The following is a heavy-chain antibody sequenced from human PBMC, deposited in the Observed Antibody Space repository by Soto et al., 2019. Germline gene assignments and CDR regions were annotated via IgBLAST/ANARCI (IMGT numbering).Heavy chain of an antibody. CDR3: ARRYGSCFDY. CDR2: IYYSGST. CDR1: GGSISSYY. V-gene: IGHV4-59*08. J-gene: IGHJ4*02. Sequence: QVQLQESGPGLVKPSETLSLTCTVSGGSISSYYWSWIRQPPGKGLEWIGYIYYSGSTNYNPSLPGRVTLSVATSKNPFSLKLSSVTAADTAVYYCARRYGSCFDYWGPGPLVTVSS. D-gene: IGHD5-18*01.